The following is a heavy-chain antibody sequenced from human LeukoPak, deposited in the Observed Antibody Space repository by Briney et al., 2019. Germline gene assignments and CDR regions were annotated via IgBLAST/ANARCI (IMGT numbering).Heavy chain of an antibody. J-gene: IGHJ6*03. CDR1: GGTFSNYA. CDR2: IIPFIDTA. CDR3: GRTRFSNIGVELRDYYYYYMDV. V-gene: IGHV1-69*01. Sequence: ASVKVSCKASGGTFSNYAISWVRQAPGQRLEWMGGIIPFIDTANYAQKLQGRVTITADESTSTAYMELSSMRSEDTAVYYCGRTRFSNIGVELRDYYYYYMDVWGKGTTVTVSS. D-gene: IGHD1-7*01.